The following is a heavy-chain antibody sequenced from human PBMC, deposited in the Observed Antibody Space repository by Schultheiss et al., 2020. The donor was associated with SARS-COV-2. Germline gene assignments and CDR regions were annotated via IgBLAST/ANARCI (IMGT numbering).Heavy chain of an antibody. V-gene: IGHV4-59*12. D-gene: IGHD3-10*01. Sequence: SQTLSLTCPVSNGSIINYYWSWIRQPPGKGLEWIGYIYYSGSTNYNPSLKSRVTISVDTSKNQFSLQLNSVTPEDTAVYYCARLITMVRGELSGYYYMDVWGKGTTVTVSS. CDR3: ARLITMVRGELSGYYYMDV. CDR1: NGSIINYY. J-gene: IGHJ6*03. CDR2: IYYSGST.